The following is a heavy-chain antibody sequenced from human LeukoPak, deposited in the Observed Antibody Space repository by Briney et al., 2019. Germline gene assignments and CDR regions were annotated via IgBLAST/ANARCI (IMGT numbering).Heavy chain of an antibody. D-gene: IGHD3-10*01. CDR1: GFTFSSYS. CDR3: ATLYYYGSGRKGTDY. Sequence: GGSLRLSCAASGFTFSSYSMNWVRQAPGKGLEWVSSISSSSSYIYYADSVKGRFTISRDNAKNSLYLQMNSLRAEDTAVYYCATLYYYGSGRKGTDYWGQGTLVTVSS. V-gene: IGHV3-21*01. CDR2: ISSSSSYI. J-gene: IGHJ4*02.